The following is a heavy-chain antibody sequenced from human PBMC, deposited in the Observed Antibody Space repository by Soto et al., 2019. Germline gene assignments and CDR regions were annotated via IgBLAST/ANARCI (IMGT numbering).Heavy chain of an antibody. CDR3: ARGHCSSTSCWGGYYYGMDV. J-gene: IGHJ6*02. CDR1: DGSISSYY. Sequence: SETLSLTCTVSDGSISSYYWSWIRQPAGKGLEWIGRIYTSGSTNYNPSLKSRVTMSVDTSKNQFSLKLSSVTAADTAVYYCARGHCSSTSCWGGYYYGMDVWGQGTTVTVS. D-gene: IGHD2-2*01. V-gene: IGHV4-4*07. CDR2: IYTSGST.